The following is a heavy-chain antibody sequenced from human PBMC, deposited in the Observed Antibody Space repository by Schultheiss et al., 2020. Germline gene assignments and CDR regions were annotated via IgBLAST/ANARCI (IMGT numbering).Heavy chain of an antibody. V-gene: IGHV4-59*08. J-gene: IGHJ3*02. CDR3: ASWSYYYDAFDI. CDR1: GGSFSGYY. Sequence: SETLSLTCAVYGGSFSGYYWSWIRQPPGKGLEWIGYIYYSGSTNYNPSLKSRVTISVDTSKNQFSLKLSSVTAADTAVYYCASWSYYYDAFDIWGQGTMVTVSS. CDR2: IYYSGST. D-gene: IGHD3-22*01.